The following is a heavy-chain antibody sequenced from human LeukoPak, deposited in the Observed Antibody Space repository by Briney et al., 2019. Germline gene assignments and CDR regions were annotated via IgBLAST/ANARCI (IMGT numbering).Heavy chain of an antibody. CDR2: INSDGSST. J-gene: IGHJ4*02. Sequence: GGSLRLSCAAPGFTFSSYWMHWVRQAPGKGLVWVSRINSDGSSTSYADSVKGRFTISRDNAKNTLYLQMNSLRAEDTAVYYCARSDRKYYYDSSGSFSSDYWGQGTLVTVSS. V-gene: IGHV3-74*01. CDR3: ARSDRKYYYDSSGSFSSDY. CDR1: GFTFSSYW. D-gene: IGHD3-22*01.